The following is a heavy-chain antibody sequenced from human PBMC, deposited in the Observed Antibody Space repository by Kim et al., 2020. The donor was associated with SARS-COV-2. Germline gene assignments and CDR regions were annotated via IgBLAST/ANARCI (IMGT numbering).Heavy chain of an antibody. J-gene: IGHJ4*02. V-gene: IGHV1-3*01. Sequence: QKFQGKVPITRDTSASTAYMELSSLRSEDTAVYYCARDLYYGSGFYYFDYWGQGTLVTVSS. D-gene: IGHD3-10*01. CDR3: ARDLYYGSGFYYFDY.